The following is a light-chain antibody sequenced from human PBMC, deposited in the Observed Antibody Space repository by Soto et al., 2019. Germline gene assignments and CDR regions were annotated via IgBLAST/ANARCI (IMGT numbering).Light chain of an antibody. CDR2: VNNDGSH. CDR3: QTWGSGNWV. CDR1: SGHSSYA. Sequence: QLVLTQSPSASASLGASVKLTCTLSSGHSSYAIAWHQQQPEKGPRFLMKVNNDGSHSKGDGIPDRFSGSSSGAERYLTISSLQSEDEADYYCQTWGSGNWVFGGGTKLTVL. V-gene: IGLV4-69*02. J-gene: IGLJ3*02.